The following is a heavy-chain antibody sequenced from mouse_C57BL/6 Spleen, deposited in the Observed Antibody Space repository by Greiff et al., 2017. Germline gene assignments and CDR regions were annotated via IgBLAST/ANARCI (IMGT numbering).Heavy chain of an antibody. CDR3: AGGNYPWYFDV. V-gene: IGHV1-50*01. CDR1: GYTFTSYW. D-gene: IGHD2-1*01. CDR2: IDPSDSYT. J-gene: IGHJ1*03. Sequence: QVQLQQPGAELVKPGASVKLSCKASGYTFTSYWMQWVKQRPGQGLEWIGEIDPSDSYTNYNQKFKGKATLTVDTSSSTAYMQLSSLTSEDSAVYYCAGGNYPWYFDVWGTGTTVTVSS.